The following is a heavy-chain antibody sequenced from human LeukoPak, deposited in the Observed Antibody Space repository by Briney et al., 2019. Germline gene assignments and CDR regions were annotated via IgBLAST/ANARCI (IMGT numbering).Heavy chain of an antibody. CDR2: IYSGGST. CDR3: ARESHGREFGWFDP. D-gene: IGHD3-10*01. V-gene: IGHV3-53*04. Sequence: GGSLRLSCAASGFTVSSNYMSWVRQAPGKGLEWVSVIYSGGSTYYADSVKGRFTISRHNSKNTLYLQMNSLRAEDTAVYYCARESHGREFGWFDPWGQGTLVTVSS. J-gene: IGHJ5*02. CDR1: GFTVSSNY.